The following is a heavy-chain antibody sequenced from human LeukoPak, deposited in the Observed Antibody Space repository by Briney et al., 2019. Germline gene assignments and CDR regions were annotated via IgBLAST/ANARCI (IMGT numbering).Heavy chain of an antibody. CDR1: GFTFRYYG. CDR3: ANSEY. V-gene: IGHV3-30*02. J-gene: IGHJ4*02. CDR2: IRFDASGK. Sequence: GGSLRLSCAASGFTFRYYGMHWVRQAPGKGLEWVAFIRFDASGKHYADSVKGRLIISRDNSKNMLYLQMNSLKPEDTAVYYCANSEYWGQGTLVTVSS.